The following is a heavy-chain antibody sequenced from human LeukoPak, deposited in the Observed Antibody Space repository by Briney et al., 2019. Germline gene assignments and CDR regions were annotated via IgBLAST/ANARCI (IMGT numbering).Heavy chain of an antibody. CDR2: ISYDGINK. CDR3: AKDLYSAYSSSCDY. D-gene: IGHD6-13*01. Sequence: GGSLRLSCAASGFTFSTHGMHWVRQAPGKGLEWVAFISYDGINKYYADSVKGRFTISRDNSKNTLYLQMNSLRAEDTAVYYCAKDLYSAYSSSCDYWGQGTLVTVPS. CDR1: GFTFSTHG. V-gene: IGHV3-30*18. J-gene: IGHJ4*02.